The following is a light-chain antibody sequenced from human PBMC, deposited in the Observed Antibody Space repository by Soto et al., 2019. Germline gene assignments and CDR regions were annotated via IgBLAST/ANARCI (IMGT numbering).Light chain of an antibody. V-gene: IGLV2-11*01. J-gene: IGLJ3*02. Sequence: QSALTQPRSVSGSPGQSVTISCTGTRRDVGGYNYVSWYQQHPGKVPKLMIFDVAKRPSGVPDRFSGSKSGTTASLTISGLQAEDEADYYCSSYVGSNRGVFGGGTQLTVL. CDR1: RRDVGGYNY. CDR3: SSYVGSNRGV. CDR2: DVA.